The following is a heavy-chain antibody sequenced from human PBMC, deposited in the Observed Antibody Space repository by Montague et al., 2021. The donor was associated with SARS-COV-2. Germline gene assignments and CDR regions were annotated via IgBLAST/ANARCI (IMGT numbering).Heavy chain of an antibody. CDR3: ARAYSGSYYPNFDY. Sequence: SLRLSCAASGFTFSSYSMNWVRQAPGKGLEWVSSIRSSSSYIYYADSVKGRFTISRDNTKNSLYLQMNSLRAEDTAVYYCARAYSGSYYPNFDYWGQGTLVTVSS. V-gene: IGHV3-21*01. J-gene: IGHJ4*02. CDR2: IRSSSSYI. CDR1: GFTFSSYS. D-gene: IGHD1-26*01.